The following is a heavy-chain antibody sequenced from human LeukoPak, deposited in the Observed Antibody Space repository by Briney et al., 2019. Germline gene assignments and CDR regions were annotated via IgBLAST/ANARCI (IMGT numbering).Heavy chain of an antibody. CDR1: GGSISGSTYY. D-gene: IGHD1-1*01. Sequence: SETLSLTCTVSGGSISGSTYYWAWIRQPPGKGLEGIGSVYYTWNTYHNPSLKSRGTISADTSKNQFSLRLSSLTGADTAVYYCARDGSDNWGVFDYWGQGALLTVSS. CDR2: VYYTWNT. CDR3: ARDGSDNWGVFDY. V-gene: IGHV4-39*07. J-gene: IGHJ4*02.